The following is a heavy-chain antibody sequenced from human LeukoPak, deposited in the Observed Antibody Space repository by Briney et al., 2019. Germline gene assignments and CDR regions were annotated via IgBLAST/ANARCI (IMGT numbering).Heavy chain of an antibody. Sequence: GGSLRLSCAASGFTFDDYGMSWVRQVPGRGLEWVSNIEWNGGSTRYADSVKGRFTISRDNAKNSLYLQMNSLRADDTAVYYCARVQRWLQYYYFDYWGQGTLVTVSS. D-gene: IGHD5-24*01. V-gene: IGHV3-20*04. CDR3: ARVQRWLQYYYFDY. CDR1: GFTFDDYG. CDR2: IEWNGGST. J-gene: IGHJ4*02.